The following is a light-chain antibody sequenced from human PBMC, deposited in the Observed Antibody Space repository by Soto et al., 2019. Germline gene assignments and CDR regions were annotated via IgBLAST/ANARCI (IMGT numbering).Light chain of an antibody. J-gene: IGKJ2*01. CDR3: QQYNTSPL. CDR1: QSVSSSY. Sequence: EIVLTQSPGTLSLSPGERATLSCRASQSVSSSYLAWYQQKPGQAPRLLIYGASIRATGIPDRFSGSGSGTDFILTISRLEPEDFAVYYCQQYNTSPLFGQGTKLEIK. CDR2: GAS. V-gene: IGKV3-20*01.